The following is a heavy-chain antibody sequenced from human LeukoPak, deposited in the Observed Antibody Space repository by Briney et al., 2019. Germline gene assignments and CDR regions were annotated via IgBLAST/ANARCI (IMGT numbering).Heavy chain of an antibody. J-gene: IGHJ5*01. D-gene: IGHD2-8*02. Sequence: PGGSLRLSCAGSGFALKSYSLTWVRQAPGKGLEWVSSISSTSAYIHYADSVKGRFTISRDNVDNVVYLEMNSLGVEDTATYYCARVAVSGPTGWFDSWGQGTLVIVSS. CDR2: ISSTSAYI. V-gene: IGHV3-21*01. CDR1: GFALKSYS. CDR3: ARVAVSGPTGWFDS.